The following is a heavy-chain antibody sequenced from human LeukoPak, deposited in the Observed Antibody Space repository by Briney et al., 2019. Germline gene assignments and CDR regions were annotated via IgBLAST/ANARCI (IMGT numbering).Heavy chain of an antibody. V-gene: IGHV4-31*03. D-gene: IGHD4-17*01. CDR3: ARSKYGDYSDY. Sequence: SETLSLTCTVSGGSISSGDYYWSWIRQHPGKGLEWIGYIYYSGSTYFNPSLKSRVTISVDTSKNHFTLKLSSMTAADTAVYYCARSKYGDYSDYWGQGTLVTVS. CDR2: IYYSGST. CDR1: GGSISSGDYY. J-gene: IGHJ4*02.